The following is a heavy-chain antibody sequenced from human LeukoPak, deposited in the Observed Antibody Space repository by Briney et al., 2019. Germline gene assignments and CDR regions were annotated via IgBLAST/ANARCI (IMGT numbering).Heavy chain of an antibody. CDR2: VNPNSGDT. V-gene: IGHV1-2*02. Sequence: ASVKVSCQASGYTFTGYYLHWVRQAPGQGLEWMGCVNPNSGDTNYAQKFQGSVTMTRDTSISTVYMGLSRLRSDDTAVYYCARASGSYWWFDSWGQGTLVTVSS. CDR3: ARASGSYWWFDS. D-gene: IGHD1-26*01. CDR1: GYTFTGYY. J-gene: IGHJ5*01.